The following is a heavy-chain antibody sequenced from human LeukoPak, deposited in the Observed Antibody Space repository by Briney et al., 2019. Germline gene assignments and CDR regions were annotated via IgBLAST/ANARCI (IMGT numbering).Heavy chain of an antibody. J-gene: IGHJ6*03. CDR1: GYTFTGYY. CDR2: INPNSGGT. CDR3: ARDKVAAAGTYYYYYYMDV. D-gene: IGHD6-13*01. Sequence: GASVKVSCKASGYTFTGYYMHWVRQAPGQGLEWMGWINPNSGGTNYAQKFQGRVTMTRDTFISTAYMELSRLRSDDTAVYYCARDKVAAAGTYYYYYYMDVWGKGTTVTASS. V-gene: IGHV1-2*02.